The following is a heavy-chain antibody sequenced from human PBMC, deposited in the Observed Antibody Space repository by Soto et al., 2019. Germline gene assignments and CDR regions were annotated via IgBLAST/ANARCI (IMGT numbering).Heavy chain of an antibody. Sequence: SETLSLTCAVYGGSFSGYYWSWIRQPPGKGLEWIGEINHSGSTNYNPSLKSRVTISVDTSKNQFSLKLSSVTAADTAVYYCARGSPTAVAGSAIDIWGQGTMVTVSS. CDR1: GGSFSGYY. V-gene: IGHV4-34*01. D-gene: IGHD6-19*01. CDR3: ARGSPTAVAGSAIDI. J-gene: IGHJ3*02. CDR2: INHSGST.